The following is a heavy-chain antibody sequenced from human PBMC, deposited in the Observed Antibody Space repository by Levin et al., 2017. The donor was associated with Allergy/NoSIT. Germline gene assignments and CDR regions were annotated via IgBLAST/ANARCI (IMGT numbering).Heavy chain of an antibody. V-gene: IGHV2-70*01. D-gene: IGHD5-18*01. CDR1: GFSLSTSGMC. CDR3: ARTYTAMGTLGAFDI. Sequence: SGPTLVKPPQTLTLTCTFSGFSLSTSGMCVSWIRQPPGKALEWLALIDWDDDKYYSTSLKTRLTISKDTSKNQVVLTMTNMDPVDTATYYCARTYTAMGTLGAFDIWGQGTMVTVSS. CDR2: IDWDDDK. J-gene: IGHJ3*02.